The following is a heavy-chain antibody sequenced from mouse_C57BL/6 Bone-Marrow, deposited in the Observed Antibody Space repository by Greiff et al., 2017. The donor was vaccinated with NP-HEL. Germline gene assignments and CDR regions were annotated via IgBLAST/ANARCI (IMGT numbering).Heavy chain of an antibody. CDR2: INPNYGTT. D-gene: IGHD6-2*01. V-gene: IGHV1-39*01. CDR3: ERETSCILFSSYFDV. J-gene: IGHJ1*01. Sequence: VQLQQSGPELVKTGDSVKISCKASGYSFTDYNMNWVKQSNGKSLEWIGVINPNYGTTSYNQKFKGKATLTVDQSSSTAYMQLNSLTSEDSAVLSCERETSCILFSSYFDVFGPGTTVPVSS. CDR1: GYSFTDYN.